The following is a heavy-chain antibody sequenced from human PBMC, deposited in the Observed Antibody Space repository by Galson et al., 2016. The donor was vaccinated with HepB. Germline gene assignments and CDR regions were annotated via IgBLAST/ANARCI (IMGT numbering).Heavy chain of an antibody. CDR3: AALDTATFRTAY. D-gene: IGHD5-18*01. CDR1: GIIFGNLW. CDR2: IKQDGSEE. Sequence: SLRLSCAASGIIFGNLWMNWVRQAPGKGLEWVANIKQDGSEERYVASVRGRFTISTDSAKRSLYLQMNSLKVEDTATYYCAALDTATFRTAYWGQGILVTVSS. V-gene: IGHV3-7*03. J-gene: IGHJ4*02.